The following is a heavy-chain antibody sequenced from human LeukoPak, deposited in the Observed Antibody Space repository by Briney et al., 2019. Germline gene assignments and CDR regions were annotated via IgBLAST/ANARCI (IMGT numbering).Heavy chain of an antibody. V-gene: IGHV1-2*06. CDR1: GYTFTGYY. CDR2: INPNSGGT. Sequence: ASVKVSCKASGYTFTGYYMHWVRQAPGQGLEWMGRINPNSGGTNYAQKFQGRVTMTRDTSISTAYMELSRLRSDGTAVYYCAREAMYYYGSGSLEAGNIWGQGTMVTVSS. J-gene: IGHJ3*02. D-gene: IGHD3-10*01. CDR3: AREAMYYYGSGSLEAGNI.